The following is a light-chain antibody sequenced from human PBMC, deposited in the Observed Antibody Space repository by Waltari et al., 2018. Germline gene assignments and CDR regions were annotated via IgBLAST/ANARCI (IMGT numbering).Light chain of an antibody. J-gene: IGKJ4*01. CDR2: WAS. V-gene: IGKV4-1*01. CDR1: QSDLHSSNNRDQ. CDR3: QQCSTTPLT. Sequence: DIVMTQSPDSLAVSLGERATINCKSSQSDLHSSNNRDQLAWYQQKPGQPPKLLISWASTRESGVPDRFRGSGSGTDFTLTISSLQVEDVAVYYCQQCSTTPLTFGGGTKVEIK.